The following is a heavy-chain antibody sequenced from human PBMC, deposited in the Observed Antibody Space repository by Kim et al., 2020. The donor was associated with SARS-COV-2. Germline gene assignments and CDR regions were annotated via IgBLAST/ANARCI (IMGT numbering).Heavy chain of an antibody. V-gene: IGHV1-46*01. CDR3: ARDPRYYYDSSGSYFDY. CDR2: INPSGGST. D-gene: IGHD3-22*01. Sequence: ASVKVSCKASGYTFTSYYMHWVRQAPGQGLEWMGIINPSGGSTSYAQKFQGRVTMTRDTSTSTVYMELSSLRSEDTAVYYCARDPRYYYDSSGSYFDYWGQGTLVTVSS. CDR1: GYTFTSYY. J-gene: IGHJ4*02.